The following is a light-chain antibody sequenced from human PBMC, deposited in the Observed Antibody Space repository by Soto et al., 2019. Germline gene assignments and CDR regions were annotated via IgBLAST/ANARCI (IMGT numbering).Light chain of an antibody. Sequence: AIRMTQSPSSFSASTGDRVTITCRASQGISSYLAWYQQKPGKAPKLLIYAASTLQSGVPSRFSGSGSGTDFTLTISCLQSEDFAVYYCQQCNDWPRTFGQGTKVEIK. J-gene: IGKJ1*01. CDR3: QQCNDWPRT. CDR2: AAS. CDR1: QGISSY. V-gene: IGKV1-8*01.